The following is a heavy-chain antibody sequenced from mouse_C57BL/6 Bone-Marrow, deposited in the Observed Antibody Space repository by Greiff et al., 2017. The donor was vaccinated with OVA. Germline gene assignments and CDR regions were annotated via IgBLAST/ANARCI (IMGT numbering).Heavy chain of an antibody. V-gene: IGHV1-42*01. Sequence: VQLKESGPELVKPGASVKISCKASGYSFTGYYMNWVKQSPEKSLEWIGEINPSTGGTTYNQKFKAKATLTVDKSSSTAYMQLKSLTSEDSAVYYCATDSSGSWFAYWGQGTLVTVSA. J-gene: IGHJ3*01. D-gene: IGHD3-2*02. CDR1: GYSFTGYY. CDR2: INPSTGGT. CDR3: ATDSSGSWFAY.